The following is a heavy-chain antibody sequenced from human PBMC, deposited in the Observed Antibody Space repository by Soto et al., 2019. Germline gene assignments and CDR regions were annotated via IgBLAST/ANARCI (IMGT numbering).Heavy chain of an antibody. J-gene: IGHJ4*02. D-gene: IGHD2-8*02. Sequence: QVQLVESGGGVVQPGRSLRLSCAASGFTFSTYGMHWVRQAPGKGLEWVAVISRDGGTKYYADYVKGRFTISRDNSRNTLFLEMNSLRGDDMAVYYCTGEVASSYWGQGTLVTVSS. CDR1: GFTFSTYG. CDR2: ISRDGGTK. V-gene: IGHV3-30*03. CDR3: TGEVASSY.